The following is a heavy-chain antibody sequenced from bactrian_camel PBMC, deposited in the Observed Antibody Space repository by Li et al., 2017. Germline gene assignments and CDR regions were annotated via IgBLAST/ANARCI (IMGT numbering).Heavy chain of an antibody. J-gene: IGHJ6*01. D-gene: IGHD5*01. V-gene: IGHV3S40*01. CDR3: VKDDWGWSFGSLVS. CDR2: MDSSGGTT. Sequence: DVQLVESGGGSVQAGGSLRLSCTAREHTYSRYHMGWFRQAPGKGLEWVSVMDSSGGTTYYADSVKGRFTISRDNAKNTVTLQMNSLKPEDTAVYYCVKDDWGWSFGSLVSGARGPRSPSP. CDR1: EHTYSRYH.